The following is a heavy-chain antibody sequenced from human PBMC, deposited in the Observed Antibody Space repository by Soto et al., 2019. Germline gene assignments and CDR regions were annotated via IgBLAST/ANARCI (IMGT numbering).Heavy chain of an antibody. J-gene: IGHJ5*02. V-gene: IGHV6-1*01. CDR3: ARAPDYYDSSGYPLPPPGWIHP. CDR1: GDSVSSNSAA. Sequence: PSQTLSLTCAISGDSVSSNSAAWNWIRQSPSRGLEWLGRTYYRSKWYNDYAVSVKSRITINPDTSKNQFSLQLNSVTPEDTAVYYCARAPDYYDSSGYPLPPPGWIHPCGKG. CDR2: TYYRSKWYN. D-gene: IGHD3-22*01.